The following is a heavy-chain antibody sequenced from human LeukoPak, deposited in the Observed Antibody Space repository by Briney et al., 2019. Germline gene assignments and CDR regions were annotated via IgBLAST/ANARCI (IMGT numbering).Heavy chain of an antibody. J-gene: IGHJ4*02. CDR1: GLTFSDYY. CDR2: ISSSGSTI. CDR3: ARDLTAMVPDY. D-gene: IGHD5-18*01. V-gene: IGHV3-11*04. Sequence: GGSLRLSCAASGLTFSDYYMSWIRQAPGKGLEWVSYISSSGSTIYYADSVKGRFTISRDNAKNSLYLQMNSLRAEDTDVYYCARDLTAMVPDYWGQGTLVTVSS.